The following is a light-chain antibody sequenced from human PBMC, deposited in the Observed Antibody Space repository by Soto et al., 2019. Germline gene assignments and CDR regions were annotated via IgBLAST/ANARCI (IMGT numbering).Light chain of an antibody. CDR3: QQSYSTPIT. CDR1: QSIGNY. V-gene: IGKV1-39*01. J-gene: IGKJ5*01. CDR2: AAS. Sequence: DIQMTQSPSSLSAAIGARVSISCRASQSIGNYLNWYQQKPGKAPKLLIYAASSLQSGVPSRFSGSGSGTDFTLTSGSLQPDDFATYYCQQSYSTPITFGQGTRLEIK.